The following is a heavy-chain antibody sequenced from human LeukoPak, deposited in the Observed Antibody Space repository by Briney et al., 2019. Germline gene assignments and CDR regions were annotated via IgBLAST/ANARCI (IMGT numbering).Heavy chain of an antibody. CDR3: AKAVHTGTDIWSGFYPGIDY. J-gene: IGHJ4*02. CDR1: GFTFSNYA. CDR2: ISGGGGGT. Sequence: GGSLRLSCAASGFTFSNYAMSWVRQAPGKGLEWVSTISGGGGGTYYADSVKGRFTISRDNSKSTLYLQMNSLRAEDTAIYYCAKAVHTGTDIWSGFYPGIDYWGQGILVTVSS. D-gene: IGHD3-3*01. V-gene: IGHV3-23*01.